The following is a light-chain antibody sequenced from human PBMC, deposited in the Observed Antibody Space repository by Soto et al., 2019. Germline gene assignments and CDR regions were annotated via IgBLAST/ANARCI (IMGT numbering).Light chain of an antibody. CDR1: SSDVGAYIF. Sequence: QSALTQPASVSGSPGQSITISCTGTSSDVGAYIFVSWYQQYPGKAPKLMVYDVSKRPSGVPDRFSGSKSGNTASLTISGLQAEDEGDYYCCSYAGSYTLLFGGGTKVTVL. V-gene: IGLV2-11*01. CDR2: DVS. J-gene: IGLJ2*01. CDR3: CSYAGSYTLL.